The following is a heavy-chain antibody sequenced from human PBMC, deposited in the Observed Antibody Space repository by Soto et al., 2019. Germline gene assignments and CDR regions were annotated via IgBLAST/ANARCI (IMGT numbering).Heavy chain of an antibody. V-gene: IGHV4-30-4*01. Sequence: QVQLQESGPGLVKPSQTLSLTCTVSGGSIRSGDYYWSWIRQPPGKGLEWIGSIYYSGTTYSNPSLKSRVTISVDTSTNPFFLKLTSVTAADTAVYYCASRHSSPYFDYWGQGTLVTVSS. CDR2: IYYSGTT. CDR3: ASRHSSPYFDY. D-gene: IGHD6-13*01. CDR1: GGSIRSGDYY. J-gene: IGHJ4*02.